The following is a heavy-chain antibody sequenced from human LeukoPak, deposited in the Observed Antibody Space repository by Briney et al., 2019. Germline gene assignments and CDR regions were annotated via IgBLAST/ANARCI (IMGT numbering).Heavy chain of an antibody. CDR1: GFTFRSYW. Sequence: GGSLRLSCAASGFTFRSYWMSWVRQAPGKGLEWVANIKQDGSETYYLDSVKGRFTISKDNAKNSLYLQMNSLRAEDTALYHCARNNGMDVWGQGTTVIVSS. J-gene: IGHJ6*02. V-gene: IGHV3-7*03. CDR3: ARNNGMDV. CDR2: IKQDGSET.